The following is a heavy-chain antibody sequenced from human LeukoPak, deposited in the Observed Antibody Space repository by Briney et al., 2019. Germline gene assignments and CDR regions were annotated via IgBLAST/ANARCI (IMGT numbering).Heavy chain of an antibody. CDR1: GGTFSSYA. Sequence: SVKVSCKASGGTFSSYAISWVRQAPGQGLEWMGRIIPILGIANYAQKFQGRVTITADKSTSTAYMELSSLRSEDTAVYYCARYTSMVAFHAHGFDIWGQGTMVTVSS. V-gene: IGHV1-69*04. J-gene: IGHJ3*02. CDR3: ARYTSMVAFHAHGFDI. D-gene: IGHD5-18*01. CDR2: IIPILGIA.